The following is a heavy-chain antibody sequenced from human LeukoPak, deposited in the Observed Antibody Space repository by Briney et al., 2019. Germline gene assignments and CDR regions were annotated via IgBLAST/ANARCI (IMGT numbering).Heavy chain of an antibody. Sequence: GGSLRLSCAASGFTFSDYYMSWIRQAPGKGLEWVSYTSSRGSTIKYADSVKGRFTISRDNAKNSLYLQMNSLRADDTAVYYCARGERLTGYSSALDYWGQGTLVTVSS. V-gene: IGHV3-11*01. J-gene: IGHJ4*02. CDR1: GFTFSDYY. D-gene: IGHD3-9*01. CDR3: ARGERLTGYSSALDY. CDR2: TSSRGSTI.